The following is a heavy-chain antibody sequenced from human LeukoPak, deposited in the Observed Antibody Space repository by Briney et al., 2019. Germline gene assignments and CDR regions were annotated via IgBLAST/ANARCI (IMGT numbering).Heavy chain of an antibody. J-gene: IGHJ1*01. D-gene: IGHD6-19*01. CDR2: IWYDGSNK. V-gene: IGHV3-33*01. CDR1: GFTFSSYG. CDR3: ARGDSGWYTGFQR. Sequence: PGGSLRLSCAASGFTFSSYGMHWVRQAPAKGLEWVALIWYDGSNKYFADSVKGRFTISRDNSKNTLYLQMNSLRAEDTAVYYCARGDSGWYTGFQRWGQGTLVTVSS.